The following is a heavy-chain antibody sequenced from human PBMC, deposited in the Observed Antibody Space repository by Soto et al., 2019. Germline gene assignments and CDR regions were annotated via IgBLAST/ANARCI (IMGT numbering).Heavy chain of an antibody. Sequence: QVQLQESGPGLVKPSETLSLTCTVSGGSIGSSSYYWGWIPQPPGRGLGWIGSIFYSGRTYYNPSLQSRVTISVDTSTNQFSLKLRSVTAADTAVYYCARIVRGIVITYYYMDVWGKGTTVTVSS. J-gene: IGHJ6*03. CDR2: IFYSGRT. CDR1: GGSIGSSSYY. D-gene: IGHD2-21*01. V-gene: IGHV4-39*01. CDR3: ARIVRGIVITYYYMDV.